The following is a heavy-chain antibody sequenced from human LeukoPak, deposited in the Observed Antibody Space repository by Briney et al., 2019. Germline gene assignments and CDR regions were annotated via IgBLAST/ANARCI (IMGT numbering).Heavy chain of an antibody. CDR3: TRAPTYYYDSSGYYYYFDY. V-gene: IGHV3-49*03. CDR1: GFTFGDYA. CDR2: IRSKAYGGTT. D-gene: IGHD3-22*01. Sequence: GSLRLSCTASGFTFGDYAMSWFRQAPGKGLEWVGFIRSKAYGGTTEYAASVKGRFTISRDDSKSIAYLQMNSLKTEDTAVYYCTRAPTYYYDSSGYYYYFDYWGQGTLVTVSS. J-gene: IGHJ4*02.